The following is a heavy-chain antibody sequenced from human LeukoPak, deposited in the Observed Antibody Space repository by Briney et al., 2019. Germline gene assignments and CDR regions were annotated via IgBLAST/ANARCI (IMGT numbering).Heavy chain of an antibody. CDR3: ARGIVGPTFDY. CDR1: GGSVTSGTFY. CDR2: ISHSGST. Sequence: SQTLSLTCTVSGGSVTSGTFYWSWIRQPPGKGLEWIGYISHSGSTYSNPSLKSRVTISVDRSKNQFSLKLSSVTVADTAVYYCARGIVGPTFDYWGQGTLVTVSS. D-gene: IGHD1-26*01. J-gene: IGHJ4*02. V-gene: IGHV4-30-2*01.